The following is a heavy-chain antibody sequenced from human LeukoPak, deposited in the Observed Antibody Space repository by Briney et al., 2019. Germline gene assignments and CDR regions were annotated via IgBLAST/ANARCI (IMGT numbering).Heavy chain of an antibody. J-gene: IGHJ6*03. Sequence: GGSPRLSCAASGFTLSSNYMTWVRQAPGKGLEWVSVIFSGGSTYYADSVKGRFTISRDNAKNSLYLQMNSLRAEDTAVYYCARGAPLLRLGELSLGYYYYYMDVWGKGTTVTISS. CDR1: GFTLSSNY. CDR3: ARGAPLLRLGELSLGYYYYYMDV. D-gene: IGHD3-16*02. V-gene: IGHV3-66*01. CDR2: IFSGGST.